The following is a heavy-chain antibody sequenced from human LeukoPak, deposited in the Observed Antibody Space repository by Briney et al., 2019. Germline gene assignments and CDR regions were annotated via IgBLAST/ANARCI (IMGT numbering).Heavy chain of an antibody. D-gene: IGHD5-24*01. CDR3: AKVQEMDTILPPFHY. J-gene: IGHJ4*02. CDR1: GYIFTTYW. Sequence: GESLKISCKGSGYIFTTYWIGWVRQMPGKGLEWMGIIWPADSDIRYNPSFQGQVTISADKSISTAYLQWSSLRAADTAIYYCAKVQEMDTILPPFHYWGQGTLVTVSS. CDR2: IWPADSDI. V-gene: IGHV5-51*01.